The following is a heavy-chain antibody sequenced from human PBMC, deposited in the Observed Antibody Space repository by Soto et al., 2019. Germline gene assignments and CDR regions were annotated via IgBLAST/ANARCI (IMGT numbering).Heavy chain of an antibody. Sequence: ASVKVSCKTSGYTFTAYGLAWLRQAPGQRPEWMGWVSTSDGRTNYAQKFQGRVTMTTDRSTTTTSMELRSLRGDDTAVYYCARELNTESSAYYSFAFWGQGTLVTVSS. V-gene: IGHV1-18*01. CDR1: GYTFTAYG. CDR3: ARELNTESSAYYSFAF. J-gene: IGHJ4*02. CDR2: VSTSDGRT. D-gene: IGHD3-22*01.